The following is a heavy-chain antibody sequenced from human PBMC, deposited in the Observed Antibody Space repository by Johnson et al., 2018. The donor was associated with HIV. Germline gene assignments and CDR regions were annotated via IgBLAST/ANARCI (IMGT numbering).Heavy chain of an antibody. CDR1: GFTFSSYG. Sequence: VQLMESGGGVVQPGGSLRLSCAASGFTFSSYGMHWVRQAPGKGLEWLAFIRYDGSNTDYVDSVKGRFTSSRDNSKNTLYLQMNRLKSDDTAVYYCGVGATIRDVWGQGTMVSVSS. CDR2: IRYDGSNT. J-gene: IGHJ3*01. D-gene: IGHD1-26*01. CDR3: GVGATIRDV. V-gene: IGHV3-30*02.